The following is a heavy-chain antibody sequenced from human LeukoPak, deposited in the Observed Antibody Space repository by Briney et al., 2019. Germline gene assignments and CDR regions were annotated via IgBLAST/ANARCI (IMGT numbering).Heavy chain of an antibody. V-gene: IGHV4-34*01. D-gene: IGHD6-19*01. Sequence: PSETLSLTCAVYGGSFSGYYWSWIRQPPGKGLEWIGEINHSGSTNYNPSLKSRVTISVDTSKNQFSLKLSSVTAADTAVYYCARGPKDSSGWRHYYYYMDVWGKGTTVTVSS. CDR2: INHSGST. CDR3: ARGPKDSSGWRHYYYYMDV. J-gene: IGHJ6*03. CDR1: GGSFSGYY.